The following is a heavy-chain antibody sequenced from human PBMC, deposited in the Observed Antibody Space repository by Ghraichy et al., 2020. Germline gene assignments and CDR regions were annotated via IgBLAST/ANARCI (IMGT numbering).Heavy chain of an antibody. J-gene: IGHJ4*02. CDR1: GFTFRDYY. Sequence: GGSLRLSCAAPGFTFRDYYMSWSRQAPEKGLEWISYISSSSSYTNYADSVKGRFTISRDNAKNSLYLQMNSLSAEDTDVYYCARDNSGSYDDWGQGTLVTVSS. V-gene: IGHV3-11*06. D-gene: IGHD1-26*01. CDR2: ISSSSSYT. CDR3: ARDNSGSYDD.